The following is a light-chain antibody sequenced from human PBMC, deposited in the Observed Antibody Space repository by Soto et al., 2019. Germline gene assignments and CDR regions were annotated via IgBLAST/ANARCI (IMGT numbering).Light chain of an antibody. Sequence: EIVLKQSPATLSLSPGERATLSCRASQSVSSSHLAWYQHKPGQAPRLLIYDASSRATGIPDRFSGSGSGTDFTLTISSLEPEDFAVYYCQQRSNWWTFGQGTKVDI. CDR1: QSVSSSH. J-gene: IGKJ1*01. V-gene: IGKV3D-20*02. CDR3: QQRSNWWT. CDR2: DAS.